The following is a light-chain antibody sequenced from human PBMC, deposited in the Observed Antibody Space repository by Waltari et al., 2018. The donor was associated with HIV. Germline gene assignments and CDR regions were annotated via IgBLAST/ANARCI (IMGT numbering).Light chain of an antibody. CDR1: QSLSSSY. CDR3: QQYGSSPKT. Sequence: EIVLTQSPGTLSLSPGERATIYCRASQSLSSSYLAWYQQKPGQAPRLPVYGASHRATDIPDRFSGSGSGTDFALTISRVEPEDFAVYYCQQYGSSPKTFGQGTKLEIK. V-gene: IGKV3-20*01. J-gene: IGKJ2*01. CDR2: GAS.